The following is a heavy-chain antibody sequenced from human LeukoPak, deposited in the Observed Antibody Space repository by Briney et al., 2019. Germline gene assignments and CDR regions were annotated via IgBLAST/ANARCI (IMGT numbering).Heavy chain of an antibody. D-gene: IGHD6-13*01. Sequence: GGSLRLSCAASGFTFSTYAMTWVRQAPGKGLEWVSGSADNTYYADSVKGRFTISRDNSKNTLYLQMNSLRVEDTAVYYCAKVRNTPTWYLADWGRGTLVTVSS. CDR2: SADNT. CDR3: AKVRNTPTWYLAD. V-gene: IGHV3-23*01. J-gene: IGHJ4*01. CDR1: GFTFSTYA.